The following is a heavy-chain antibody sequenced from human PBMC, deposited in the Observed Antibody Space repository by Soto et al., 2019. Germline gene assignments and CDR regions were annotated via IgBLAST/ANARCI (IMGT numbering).Heavy chain of an antibody. CDR3: ANGQWLVQEDYYYCMDV. CDR1: GFTFSSYG. CDR2: ISGSGGST. D-gene: IGHD6-19*01. V-gene: IGHV3-23*01. J-gene: IGHJ6*02. Sequence: EVQLLESGGGLVQPGGSLRLSCAASGFTFSSYGMSWVRQAPGKGLEWVSAISGSGGSTYYADSVKGRFTISRDNSKNTLYLQMNSLRAEDTAVYYCANGQWLVQEDYYYCMDVWGQGTTVTVSS.